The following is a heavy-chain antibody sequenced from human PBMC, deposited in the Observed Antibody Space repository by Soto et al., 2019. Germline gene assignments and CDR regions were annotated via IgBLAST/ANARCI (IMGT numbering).Heavy chain of an antibody. V-gene: IGHV3-30*07. J-gene: IGHJ4*02. CDR3: ARDLAHCSICFEE. D-gene: IGHD3-9*01. Sequence: DSVKGRFTISRDTSKNTVYLQMNGLRVDDTAVYFCARDLAHCSICFEERGQGTLVSVSS.